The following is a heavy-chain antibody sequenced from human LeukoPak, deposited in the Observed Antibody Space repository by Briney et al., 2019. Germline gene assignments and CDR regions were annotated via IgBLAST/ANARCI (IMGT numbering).Heavy chain of an antibody. D-gene: IGHD3-16*01. CDR3: ARVGGEYVVSDY. CDR1: GFTFSYYS. Sequence: GGSLRLSCAGSGFTFSYYSMTWVRQAPGKGLEWVSSISTKSDYIHYADSVKGRFTISRDNANNSVYLQMNSLTAEDTAVYYCARVGGEYVVSDYWGQGTLVAVSS. V-gene: IGHV3-21*01. J-gene: IGHJ4*02. CDR2: ISTKSDYI.